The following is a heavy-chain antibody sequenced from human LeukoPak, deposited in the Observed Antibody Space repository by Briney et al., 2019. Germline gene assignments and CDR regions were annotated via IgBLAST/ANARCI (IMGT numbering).Heavy chain of an antibody. Sequence: PGGSLRLSCAVSGFTFSSYEMNWVLQAPGKGLEWVSYISSSGGTTYYADSVKGRFTIPRDNAKNSLYLQMNGLRAEDTAVYYCGRERDYYDSSGYYRSKQFDYWGQGTLVTVSS. D-gene: IGHD3-22*01. J-gene: IGHJ4*02. CDR2: ISSSGGTT. CDR3: GRERDYYDSSGYYRSKQFDY. V-gene: IGHV3-48*03. CDR1: GFTFSSYE.